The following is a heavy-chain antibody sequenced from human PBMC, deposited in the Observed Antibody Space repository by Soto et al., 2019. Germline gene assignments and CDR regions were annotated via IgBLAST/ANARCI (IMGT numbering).Heavy chain of an antibody. Sequence: VQLVESGGGVVQPGRSLRLSCAASGFTFTGYAMHWVRQAPGKGLEWVSLISWDGGSTYYADSVKGRFTISRDNSKNSLYLQMNSLRTEDTALYYCAKEAAAGIDYWGQGTLVTVSS. CDR1: GFTFTGYA. CDR2: ISWDGGST. V-gene: IGHV3-43*01. D-gene: IGHD6-13*01. J-gene: IGHJ4*02. CDR3: AKEAAAGIDY.